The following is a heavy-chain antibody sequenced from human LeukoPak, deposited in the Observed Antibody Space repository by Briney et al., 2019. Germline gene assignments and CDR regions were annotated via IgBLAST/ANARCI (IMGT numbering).Heavy chain of an antibody. CDR3: ARAKGSIYFYGMDV. CDR1: GYYFTTRW. V-gene: IGHV5-51*01. Sequence: GESLKVSCTGSGYYFTTRWLAWERQKPGKGLEWMGTVYPGDSETKYSPAFEGQVTISGDKSINTVYLQWDSLKASDTAMYYCARAKGSIYFYGMDVWAQGTMVIVSS. D-gene: IGHD2/OR15-2a*01. J-gene: IGHJ6*02. CDR2: VYPGDSET.